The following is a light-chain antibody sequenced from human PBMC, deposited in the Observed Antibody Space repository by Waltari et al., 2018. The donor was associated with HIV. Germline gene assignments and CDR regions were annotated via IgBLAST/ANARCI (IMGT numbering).Light chain of an antibody. J-gene: IGLJ2*01. V-gene: IGLV2-14*03. CDR2: EVS. CDR1: SGDVGGYNY. CDR3: SSYTGRSTHVV. Sequence: QSALTQPASVSGSPGQSITISCTGTSGDVGGYNYVSWYQQHPGKVPQLSIYEVSIRHSGVSDRFSGFKSGNTASLTISGLQAEDEADYHCSSYTGRSTHVVFGGGTKLTVL.